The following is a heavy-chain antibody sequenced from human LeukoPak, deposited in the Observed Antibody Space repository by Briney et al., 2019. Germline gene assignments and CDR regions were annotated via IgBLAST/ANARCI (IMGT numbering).Heavy chain of an antibody. V-gene: IGHV4-59*08. CDR1: GGSISSYY. Sequence: SETLSLTCTVSGGSISSYYWGWIRQPPGKGLEWIGYIYYSGSTNYNPSLKSRVTISVDTSKNQFSLKLSSVTAADTAVYYCATYGGGSTAEYFQHWGQGTLVTVSS. J-gene: IGHJ1*01. CDR2: IYYSGST. CDR3: ATYGGGSTAEYFQH. D-gene: IGHD4-23*01.